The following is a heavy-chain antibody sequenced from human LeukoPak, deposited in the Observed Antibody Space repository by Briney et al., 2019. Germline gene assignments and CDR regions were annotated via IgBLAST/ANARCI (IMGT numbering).Heavy chain of an antibody. CDR1: EGSISSNSYY. D-gene: IGHD3-10*01. CDR2: ISGSGTTI. Sequence: PSETLSLTCTVSEGSISSNSYYWGWIRQSPGKGLEWVSYISGSGTTIYYADSVKGRFTISRDNAKNSLYLQMNSLRAEDTAVYYCTRDLGQYAMVPTPADYWGQGTLVTVSS. J-gene: IGHJ4*02. CDR3: TRDLGQYAMVPTPADY. V-gene: IGHV3-11*01.